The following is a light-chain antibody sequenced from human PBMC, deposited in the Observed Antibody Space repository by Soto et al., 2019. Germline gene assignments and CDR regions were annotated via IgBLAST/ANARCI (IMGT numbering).Light chain of an antibody. V-gene: IGKV1-5*01. CDR2: DVS. CDR3: QQYDSFSVT. Sequence: DIQMTQSPSTLSASVGDTVTITCRASQGMSGWLAWYQQKPGKAPKLLIYDVSALKSGVPPRFSGSGSGTEFTLTISSLQPEDFATYYCQQYDSFSVTFGQGTKVDIK. J-gene: IGKJ1*01. CDR1: QGMSGW.